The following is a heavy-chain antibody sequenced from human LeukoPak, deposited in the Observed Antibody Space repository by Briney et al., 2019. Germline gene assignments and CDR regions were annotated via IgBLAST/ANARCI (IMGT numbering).Heavy chain of an antibody. Sequence: GESLKISCQCSGYSFIDYWIGWVRQMPGKGLEWMAVIYPGDSRTRYNPSFQGQVTISADKSINTAYLEWNSLKASDTALYYCACRMFASNWFQPWGQGTLVTVSS. V-gene: IGHV5-51*01. J-gene: IGHJ5*02. CDR1: GYSFIDYW. D-gene: IGHD3-10*02. CDR2: IYPGDSRT. CDR3: ACRMFASNWFQP.